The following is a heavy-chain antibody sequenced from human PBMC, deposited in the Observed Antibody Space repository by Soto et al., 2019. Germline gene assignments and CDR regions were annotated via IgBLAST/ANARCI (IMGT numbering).Heavy chain of an antibody. V-gene: IGHV3-15*01. CDR2: IKSKADGGTT. CDR1: GFTFSSYA. CDR3: TTAPYPPSDY. J-gene: IGHJ4*02. Sequence: GGSLRLSCAASGFTFSSYAMSWVRQAPGKGLEWVGRIKSKADGGTTDYAAPVKGRFTISRDDSKNTLYLQMNSLKTEDTAVYYCTTAPYPPSDYWGQGTLVTVSS.